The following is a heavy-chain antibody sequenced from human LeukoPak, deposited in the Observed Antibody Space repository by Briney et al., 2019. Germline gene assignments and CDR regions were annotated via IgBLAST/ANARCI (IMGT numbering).Heavy chain of an antibody. CDR1: GGSFSGYY. CDR2: INHSGST. CDR3: AGDYRGSLDY. V-gene: IGHV4-34*01. D-gene: IGHD3-10*01. J-gene: IGHJ4*02. Sequence: SETLSLTCAAYGGSFSGYYWSWIRQPPGKGLEWIGEINHSGSTNSNPSLKSRVTISVDTSKNQFSLKLTSVTAADTAVYYCAGDYRGSLDYWGQGTLVTVSS.